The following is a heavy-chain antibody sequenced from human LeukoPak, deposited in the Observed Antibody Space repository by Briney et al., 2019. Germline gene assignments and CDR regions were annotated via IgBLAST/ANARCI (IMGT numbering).Heavy chain of an antibody. Sequence: GGSLRLSCEASGFTFSSYDMNWVRQAPGKGLKWISHITQGGSTIYYAGSVKGRLPSFRDNAKSSLYLQMDSLRVEDTAIYYCARSRGKYFQRWGQGTLVTVSS. CDR3: ARSRGKYFQR. CDR1: GFTFSSYD. D-gene: IGHD3-16*01. CDR2: ITQGGSTI. J-gene: IGHJ1*01. V-gene: IGHV3-48*03.